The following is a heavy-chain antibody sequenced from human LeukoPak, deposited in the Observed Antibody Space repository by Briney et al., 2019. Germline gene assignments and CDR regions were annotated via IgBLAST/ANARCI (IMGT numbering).Heavy chain of an antibody. V-gene: IGHV3-23*01. CDR3: AKDRHSSGWSLIADY. Sequence: QSGGSLRLSCAASGFTFSSYEMSWVRQAPGKGLEWVSAISGSGGSTYYADSVKGRFTISRDNSKNTLYLQMNSLRAEDTAVYYCAKDRHSSGWSLIADYWGQGTLVTVSS. D-gene: IGHD6-19*01. J-gene: IGHJ4*02. CDR1: GFTFSSYE. CDR2: ISGSGGST.